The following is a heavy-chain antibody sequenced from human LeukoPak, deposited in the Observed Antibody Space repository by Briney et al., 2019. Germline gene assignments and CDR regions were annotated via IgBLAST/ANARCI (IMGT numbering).Heavy chain of an antibody. D-gene: IGHD6-19*01. CDR3: ARGEGYSSGWYGF. J-gene: IGHJ5*01. CDR2: ISYDGSNK. V-gene: IGHV3-30*04. CDR1: GFTFSSYA. Sequence: PGGTVRLSCEASGFTFSSYAMRWVRHAPGKGLEWVAVISYDGSNKYYADSVKGRFTISRDNSKNTLYLQMNSLRAEDTAVYYCARGEGYSSGWYGFWGQGTLVTVSS.